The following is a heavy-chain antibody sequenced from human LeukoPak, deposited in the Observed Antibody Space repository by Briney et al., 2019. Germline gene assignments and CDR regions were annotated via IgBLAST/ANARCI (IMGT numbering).Heavy chain of an antibody. CDR3: ARACRITMIVVVITTKWYFDL. CDR1: GGXISSSNW. CDR2: IYHSGST. J-gene: IGHJ2*01. Sequence: SETLSLTCAVSGGXISSSNWWSWVRQPPGKGLEWIGEIYHSGSTKYNPSLKSRVTISVDKSKNQFSLKLSSVTAADTAVYYCARACRITMIVVVITTKWYFDLWGRGTLVTVSS. V-gene: IGHV4-4*02. D-gene: IGHD3-22*01.